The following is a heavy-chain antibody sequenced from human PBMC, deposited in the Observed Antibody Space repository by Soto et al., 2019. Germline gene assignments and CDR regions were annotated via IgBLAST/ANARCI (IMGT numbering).Heavy chain of an antibody. CDR2: IYYSGST. V-gene: IGHV4-59*01. J-gene: IGHJ4*02. CDR1: GGSISSYY. CDR3: ARGGWYRPTDY. D-gene: IGHD6-19*01. Sequence: PSETLSLTCTVSGGSISSYYWSWIRQPPVKGLEWIGYIYYSGSTNYNPSLKSRVTISVDTSKNQFSLKLSSVTAADTAVYYCARGGWYRPTDYWGQGTLVTVSS.